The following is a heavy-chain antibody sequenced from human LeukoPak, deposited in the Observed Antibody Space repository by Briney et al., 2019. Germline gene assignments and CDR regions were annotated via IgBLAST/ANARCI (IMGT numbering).Heavy chain of an antibody. CDR1: GVSISSYY. Sequence: PPETLSLTCTVSGVSISSYYWSWIRQPAGKGLEWIGRIYTSGSTNYNPSLKSRVTMSVDTSKNQFSLKLSSVTAADTAVYYCARDRRYSGYDYYYYYYMDVWGKGTTVTVSS. D-gene: IGHD5-12*01. J-gene: IGHJ6*03. V-gene: IGHV4-4*07. CDR2: IYTSGST. CDR3: ARDRRYSGYDYYYYYYMDV.